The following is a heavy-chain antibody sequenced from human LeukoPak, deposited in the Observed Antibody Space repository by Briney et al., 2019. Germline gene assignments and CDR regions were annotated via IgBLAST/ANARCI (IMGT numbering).Heavy chain of an antibody. CDR2: INSDGSST. CDR3: ARIYPRLAAAGN. CDR1: GFTFSSYW. J-gene: IGHJ4*02. V-gene: IGHV3-74*01. Sequence: GGSLRLSCVASGFTFSSYWMHWVRQAPGKGLVWVSRINSDGSSTSYADSVKGRFTISRDNAKNTLYLQMNSLRAEDTAVYYCARIYPRLAAAGNWGQGTLVTVSS. D-gene: IGHD6-13*01.